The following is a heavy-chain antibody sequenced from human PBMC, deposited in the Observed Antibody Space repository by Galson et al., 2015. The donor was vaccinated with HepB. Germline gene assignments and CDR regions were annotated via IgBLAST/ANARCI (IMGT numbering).Heavy chain of an antibody. CDR3: ARVVPQKLGTLGGDY. CDR1: GGPFSGYY. J-gene: IGHJ4*02. D-gene: IGHD7-27*01. CDR2: INHSGST. Sequence: TLSLTCAVYGGPFSGYYWSWIRQTPGKGLEWIGEINHSGSTNYNPSLKSRVTISVDTSKNQFSLKLSSVTAADTAVYYCARVVPQKLGTLGGDYWGQGTLVTVSS. V-gene: IGHV4-34*01.